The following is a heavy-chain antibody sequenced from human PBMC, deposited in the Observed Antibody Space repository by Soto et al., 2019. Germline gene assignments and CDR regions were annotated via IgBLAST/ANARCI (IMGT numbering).Heavy chain of an antibody. D-gene: IGHD6-19*01. J-gene: IGHJ6*02. CDR3: ARGPGSSDWRFSYYYMDV. Sequence: QVQLVQSGAEVKKPGASVKVSGTFTSYDINWVRQATGQGLEWVAWMNPNSGDTRYAQKLQGRVTMTRNTSSFTAYMELSSLRSEDTAVYYCARGPGSSDWRFSYYYMDVWGQGTTVTVSS. CDR2: MNPNSGDT. V-gene: IGHV1-8*01. CDR1: FTSYD.